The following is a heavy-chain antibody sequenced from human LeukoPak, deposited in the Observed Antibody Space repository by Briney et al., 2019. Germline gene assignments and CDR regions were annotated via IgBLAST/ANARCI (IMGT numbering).Heavy chain of an antibody. D-gene: IGHD4-11*01. CDR2: IWSDATNQ. J-gene: IGHJ4*02. CDR1: GFTFSHFG. V-gene: IGHV3-33*06. CDR3: AKDAQRGFDYRNSLEY. Sequence: PGTSLTFSCETSGFTFSHFGMHWVRQAPGKGLEWVAVIWSDATNQYYADSVKGRLTISRDNFKRTVSLEMNSLRAEDTAVYYCAKDAQRGFDYRNSLEYWGQGSLVIVSS.